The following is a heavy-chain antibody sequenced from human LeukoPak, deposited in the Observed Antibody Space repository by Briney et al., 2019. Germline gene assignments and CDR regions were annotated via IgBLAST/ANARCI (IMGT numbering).Heavy chain of an antibody. CDR1: GLTFSSYG. CDR2: ISYDGSNK. V-gene: IGHV3-30*18. CDR3: AKDWDVVVVPAAMDDY. Sequence: GRSLRLSCAASGLTFSSYGVHWVRQAPGKGLEWVAVISYDGSNKYYADSVKGRFTISRDNSKNTLYLQMNSLRAEDTAVYYCAKDWDVVVVPAAMDDYWGQGTLVTVSS. D-gene: IGHD2-2*01. J-gene: IGHJ4*02.